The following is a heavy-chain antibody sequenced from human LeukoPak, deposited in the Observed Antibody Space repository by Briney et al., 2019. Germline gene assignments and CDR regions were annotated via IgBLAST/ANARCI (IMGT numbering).Heavy chain of an antibody. D-gene: IGHD6-19*01. CDR2: IIPIFGTA. V-gene: IGHV1-69*13. CDR1: GGTFSSYA. Sequence: ASVKVSCKASGGTFSSYAISWVRQAPGQGLEWMGGIIPIFGTANSAQKFQGRVTITADESTSTAYMELSSLRSEDTAVYYCASSASGIAVAAPDYWGQGTLVTVSS. CDR3: ASSASGIAVAAPDY. J-gene: IGHJ4*02.